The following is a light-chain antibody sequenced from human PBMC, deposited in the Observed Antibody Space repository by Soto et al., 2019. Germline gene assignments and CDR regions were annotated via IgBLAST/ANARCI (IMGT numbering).Light chain of an antibody. Sequence: EIVMTQSPASLSVSPGESVTLSCRASQGVATTLAWYRQQPGQAPRLLIYSAYIRASGVPARFSGSGSGTEFTLTISSLQSEDFAVYYCQHYKTWPLAFGGGTKVEIK. CDR2: SAY. CDR3: QHYKTWPLA. V-gene: IGKV3-15*01. CDR1: QGVATT. J-gene: IGKJ4*01.